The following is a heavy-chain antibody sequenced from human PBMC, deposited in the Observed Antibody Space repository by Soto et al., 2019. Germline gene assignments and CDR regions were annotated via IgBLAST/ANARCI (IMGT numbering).Heavy chain of an antibody. CDR1: GYTLTDLS. D-gene: IGHD3-3*01. V-gene: IGHV1-24*01. J-gene: IGHJ6*02. CDR3: AKVGSATNDFQGYGMDV. CDR2: FDPEDGET. Sequence: ASVKVSCKVSGYTLTDLSMHWVRQAPGKGLEWMGGFDPEDGETIYAQKFQGRVTLTEDTSADTTYMELSSLTSEDTAVYYCAKVGSATNDFQGYGMDVWGQGTT.